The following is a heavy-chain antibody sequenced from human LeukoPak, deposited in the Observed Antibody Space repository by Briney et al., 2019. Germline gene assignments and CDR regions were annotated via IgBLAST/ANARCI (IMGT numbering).Heavy chain of an antibody. V-gene: IGHV3-48*01. CDR1: GFTFSSHS. CDR2: ISSSSSTI. D-gene: IGHD2-2*01. Sequence: GGSLRLSCAASGFTFSSHSMNWVRQAPGKGLEWVSYISSSSSTIYYADSVKGRFTISRDNAKNSLYLQMNSLRAEDTAVYYCARQWDIVVVPAAMHYYYYGMDVWGQGTTVTVSS. J-gene: IGHJ6*02. CDR3: ARQWDIVVVPAAMHYYYYGMDV.